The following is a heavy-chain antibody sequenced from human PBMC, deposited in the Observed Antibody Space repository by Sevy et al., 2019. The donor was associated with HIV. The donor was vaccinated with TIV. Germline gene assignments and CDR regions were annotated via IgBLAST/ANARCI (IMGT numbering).Heavy chain of an antibody. D-gene: IGHD3-22*01. V-gene: IGHV3-15*01. Sequence: GGSLRLSCAASESIVTNAWMSWVRQAPGKGLEWVGRIKSDGGTADYASHLKGRFTISRDASENMLYLQMYSLKSEDTAVYYCTIYYDSTGYYLYLDFDYWGQGTQVTVSS. J-gene: IGHJ4*02. CDR2: IKSDGGTA. CDR1: ESIVTNAW. CDR3: TIYYDSTGYYLYLDFDY.